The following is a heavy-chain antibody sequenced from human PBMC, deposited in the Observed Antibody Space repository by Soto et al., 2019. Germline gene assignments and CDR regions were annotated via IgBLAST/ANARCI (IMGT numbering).Heavy chain of an antibody. V-gene: IGHV2-5*01. D-gene: IGHD6-19*01. CDR1: GFSLRTSGVS. CDR2: IYWNDDK. CDR3: AKSGSSGWYGWFDP. J-gene: IGHJ5*02. Sequence: SGPTLVNPTQTLTLTCIFSGFSLRTSGVSVGWIRQPPGKALEWLGFIYWNDDKRYSPSLKSRLTITKDTSKNQVVLTMTNVDPVDTATYYCAKSGSSGWYGWFDPWGQGTLVTVSS.